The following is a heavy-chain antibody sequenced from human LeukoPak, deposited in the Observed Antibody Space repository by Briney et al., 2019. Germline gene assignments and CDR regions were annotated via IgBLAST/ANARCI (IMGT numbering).Heavy chain of an antibody. CDR1: GGSISSSSYY. V-gene: IGHV4-39*07. D-gene: IGHD1-26*01. CDR3: ARDRWSYLDY. J-gene: IGHJ4*02. Sequence: SETLSLTCTVSGGSISSSSYYWGWIRQPPGKGLEWIGSIYYSGSTYYNPSLKSRVTISVDTSKNQFSLKLSSVTAADTAVYYCARDRWSYLDYWGQGTLVTVSS. CDR2: IYYSGST.